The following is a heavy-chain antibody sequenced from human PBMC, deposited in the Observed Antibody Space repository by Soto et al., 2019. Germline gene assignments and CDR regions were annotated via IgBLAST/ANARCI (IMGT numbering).Heavy chain of an antibody. Sequence: LRLSCAASGFTFSSYAMHWVRQAPGKGLEWVAVISYDGSNKYYADSVKGRFTISRDNSKNTLYLQMNSLRAEDTAVYYCVRDFHSGSYFFDYWGQGTLVTVSS. CDR3: VRDFHSGSYFFDY. CDR2: ISYDGSNK. V-gene: IGHV3-30-3*01. CDR1: GFTFSSYA. J-gene: IGHJ4*02. D-gene: IGHD1-26*01.